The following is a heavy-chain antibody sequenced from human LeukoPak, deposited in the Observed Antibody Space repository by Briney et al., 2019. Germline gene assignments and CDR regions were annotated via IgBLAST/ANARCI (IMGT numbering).Heavy chain of an antibody. CDR1: GYTFTSYG. CDR3: ARDLCSGGSCYWFDP. J-gene: IGHJ5*02. Sequence: ASVKVSCKASGYTFTSYGISWVRQAPGQGLEWMGWISAYNGNTNYAQKLQGRVTMTTDTSTSTAHMELRSLRSDDTAVYYCARDLCSGGSCYWFDPWGQGTLVTVSS. CDR2: ISAYNGNT. D-gene: IGHD2-15*01. V-gene: IGHV1-18*01.